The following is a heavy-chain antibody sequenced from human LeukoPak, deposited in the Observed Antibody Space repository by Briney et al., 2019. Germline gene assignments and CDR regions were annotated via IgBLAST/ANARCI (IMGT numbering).Heavy chain of an antibody. CDR1: GGSVSSGSYY. V-gene: IGHV4-61*01. Sequence: SETLSLTCTVSGGSVSSGSYYWSWIRQPPGKGLEWIGYIYYSGSTNYNPSLKSRVTISVDTSKNQFSLKLSSVTAADTAVYYCARGGRGDYWGQGTLATVSS. CDR2: IYYSGST. J-gene: IGHJ4*02. CDR3: ARGGRGDY.